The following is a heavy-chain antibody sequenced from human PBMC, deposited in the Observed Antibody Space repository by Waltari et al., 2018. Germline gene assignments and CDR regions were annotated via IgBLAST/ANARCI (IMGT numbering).Heavy chain of an antibody. V-gene: IGHV4-34*01. CDR1: GGSLSGHW. J-gene: IGHJ3*01. Sequence: QVQLQQWGAGLLKPSETLPLTCAVAGGSLSGHWWSWIRKPPGKGLEWIGEINESGSTNYRPSLKSRAAISVDTSRNQFSLKLSSVTAADTAIYYCARHRDPGHSFDVWGQGTVTVSS. CDR2: INESGST. CDR3: ARHRDPGHSFDV. D-gene: IGHD2-21*01.